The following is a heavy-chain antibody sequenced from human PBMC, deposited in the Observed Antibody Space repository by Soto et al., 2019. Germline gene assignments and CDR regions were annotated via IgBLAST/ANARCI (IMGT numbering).Heavy chain of an antibody. V-gene: IGHV4-59*01. CDR1: GGSISSYY. CDR3: ARGASSYAFWSGYYYNWFDP. J-gene: IGHJ5*02. D-gene: IGHD3-3*01. CDR2: IYYSGST. Sequence: QVQLQESGPGLVKPSETLSLTCTVSGGSISSYYWSWIRQPPGKGLEWIGYIYYSGSTNYNPSLKSRVTISVDTSKNQFSLKLSSVTAADTAVYYCARGASSYAFWSGYYYNWFDPWGQGTLVTVSS.